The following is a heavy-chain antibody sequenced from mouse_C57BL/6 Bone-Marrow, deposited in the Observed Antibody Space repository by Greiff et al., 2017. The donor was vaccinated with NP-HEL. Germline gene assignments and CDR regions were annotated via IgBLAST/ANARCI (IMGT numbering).Heavy chain of an antibody. CDR1: GYTFTSYW. D-gene: IGHD6-2*01. J-gene: IGHJ4*01. Sequence: VQLQQPGAELVKPGASVKLSCKASGYTFTSYWMHWVKQRPGQGLEWIGMIHPNSGSTNYNEKFKSKATLTVDKSSRTAYMHLSSLTSEDSAVFDCAREGSLGLCAMDYWGQGTSVTVSS. V-gene: IGHV1-64*01. CDR2: IHPNSGST. CDR3: AREGSLGLCAMDY.